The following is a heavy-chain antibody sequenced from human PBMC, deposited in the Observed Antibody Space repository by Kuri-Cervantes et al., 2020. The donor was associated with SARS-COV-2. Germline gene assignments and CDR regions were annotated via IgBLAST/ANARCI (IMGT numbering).Heavy chain of an antibody. Sequence: GESLKISCVAYGFTFSRYSMNWVRQAPGKGLEWVSYISSSSNTIYYADSVKGRSTISRDNAKNSLYLQMNSLRAEDTAVYYCARGFSGYSYGDAFDIWGQGTMVTVSS. D-gene: IGHD5-18*01. CDR3: ARGFSGYSYGDAFDI. J-gene: IGHJ3*02. CDR1: GFTFSRYS. CDR2: ISSSSNTI. V-gene: IGHV3-48*01.